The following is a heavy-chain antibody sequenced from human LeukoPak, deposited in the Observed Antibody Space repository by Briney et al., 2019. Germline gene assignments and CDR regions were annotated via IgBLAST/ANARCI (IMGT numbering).Heavy chain of an antibody. D-gene: IGHD5-12*01. Sequence: PSETLSLTCTVSGGSISSSSYYWGWIRQPPGKGLEWIGSIYYSGSTYYNPSLKSRVTISVDTSKNQFSLKLSSVTAADTAVYYCARGGAGGYGYHFDYWGQGTLVTVSS. CDR3: ARGGAGGYGYHFDY. V-gene: IGHV4-39*07. CDR1: GGSISSSSYY. J-gene: IGHJ4*02. CDR2: IYYSGST.